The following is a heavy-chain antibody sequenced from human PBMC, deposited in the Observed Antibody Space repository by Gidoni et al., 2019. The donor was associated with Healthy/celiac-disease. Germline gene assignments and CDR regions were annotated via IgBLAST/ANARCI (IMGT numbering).Heavy chain of an antibody. CDR3: APWAPIVGANLQGRTFDP. J-gene: IGHJ5*02. Sequence: QLQLQESGPGLVKPSETLSLTCTVSGGSISSSSYYWGWIRQPPGKGLEWIGSIYYSGSTYYNPSLKSRVTISVDTSKNQFSRKLSSVTAADTAVYYCAPWAPIVGANLQGRTFDPWGQGTLVTVSS. V-gene: IGHV4-39*07. CDR2: IYYSGST. D-gene: IGHD1-26*01. CDR1: GGSISSSSYY.